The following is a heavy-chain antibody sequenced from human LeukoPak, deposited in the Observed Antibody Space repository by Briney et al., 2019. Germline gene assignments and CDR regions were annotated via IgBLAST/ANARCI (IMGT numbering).Heavy chain of an antibody. CDR2: ISSSSSYI. D-gene: IGHD2-2*01. V-gene: IGHV3-21*01. J-gene: IGHJ4*02. CDR3: ARMRSSTSCSYFDY. Sequence: RGSLRHSCAASGFTFSSYSMNWVRQAPGKGLEWVSSISSSSSYIYYADSVKGRFTISRDNAKNSLYLQMNSLRAEDTAVYYCARMRSSTSCSYFDYWGQGTRVRVSS. CDR1: GFTFSSYS.